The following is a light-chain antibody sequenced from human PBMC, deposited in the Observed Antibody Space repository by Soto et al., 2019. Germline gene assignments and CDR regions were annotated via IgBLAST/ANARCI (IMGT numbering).Light chain of an antibody. Sequence: DIVMTQSPDSLTVSLGERATINCKSSQSVLFSSNNKNYLAWYQQKPGQPPKLLIYWASTRESGVRDRFSGSGSGTDFTLTINALQAEDVAVYYCQQYHTTPLSFGGGTKVEIK. CDR3: QQYHTTPLS. J-gene: IGKJ4*01. V-gene: IGKV4-1*01. CDR2: WAS. CDR1: QSVLFSSNNKNY.